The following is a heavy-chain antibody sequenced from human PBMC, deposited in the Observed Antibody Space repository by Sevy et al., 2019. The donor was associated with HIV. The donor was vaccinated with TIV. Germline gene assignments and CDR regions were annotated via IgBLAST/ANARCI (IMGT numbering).Heavy chain of an antibody. D-gene: IGHD3-22*01. Sequence: GGSLRLSCAASGFTFSSYAMSWVRQAPGKGLEWVSAISGSGGSTYYADSVKGRFTISRDNSKNTLYLQMNSLRAEDTAVYYCAKTPYYYDSSGYFDYWGQGTLVTVSS. CDR2: ISGSGGST. CDR3: AKTPYYYDSSGYFDY. J-gene: IGHJ4*02. V-gene: IGHV3-23*01. CDR1: GFTFSSYA.